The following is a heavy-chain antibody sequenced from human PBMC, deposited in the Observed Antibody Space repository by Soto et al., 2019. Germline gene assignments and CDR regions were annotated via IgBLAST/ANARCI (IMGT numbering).Heavy chain of an antibody. J-gene: IGHJ4*02. Sequence: PGGSLRLSRTTSGCTFSDEWKHWVRQVPGKGLVWVSRINKDGSYKNYADFVEGRFTISRDDAKSELYLHMDRLRAEDTAVYYCARGGLEPFDYLGQGALVTVSS. CDR1: GCTFSDEW. D-gene: IGHD1-1*01. V-gene: IGHV3-74*01. CDR3: ARGGLEPFDY. CDR2: INKDGSYK.